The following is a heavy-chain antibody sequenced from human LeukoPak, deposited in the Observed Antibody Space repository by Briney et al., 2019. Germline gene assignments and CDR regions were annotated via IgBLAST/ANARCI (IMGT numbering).Heavy chain of an antibody. V-gene: IGHV3-30*18. CDR2: ISYDGSNK. D-gene: IGHD6-13*01. CDR3: AKDQGYSSSWYVDAFDI. CDR1: GFTFSSYG. Sequence: GGSLRLSCAASGFTFSSYGMHWVRQAPGKVLEWVAVISYDGSNKYYADSVKGRFTISRDNSKNTLYLQMNSLRAEDTAVYYCAKDQGYSSSWYVDAFDIWGQGTMVTVSS. J-gene: IGHJ3*02.